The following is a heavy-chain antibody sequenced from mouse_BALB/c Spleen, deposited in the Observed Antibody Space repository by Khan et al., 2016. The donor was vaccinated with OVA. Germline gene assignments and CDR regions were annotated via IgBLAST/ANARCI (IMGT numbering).Heavy chain of an antibody. CDR1: GYSITSGYS. J-gene: IGHJ2*01. V-gene: IGHV3-1*02. CDR3: VRMDY. CDR2: IDYSGTT. Sequence: EVQLQESGPDLLKPSQSLSLTCTVTGYSITSGYSWHWIRQFPGHKLEWMGYIDYSGTTNYNPSLKSRISITREISKNQFFLQLNSVTTEDTATYYFVRMDYWGQGTTLTVSS.